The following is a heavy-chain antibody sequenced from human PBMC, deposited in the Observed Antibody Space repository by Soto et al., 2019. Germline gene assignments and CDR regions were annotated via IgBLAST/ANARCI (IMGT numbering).Heavy chain of an antibody. D-gene: IGHD2-15*01. Sequence: QVQLQESGPGLVKPSQTLSLTCTVSGVSISSGGYYWSWIRQHPGKGLEWIGDIYYSGSTYYNPSLKTRVSITLDTSKNQFSLKLSSVTAADTAVYYCAREGDYCSGGSCYRWFDPWGQGTLVTVSS. CDR3: AREGDYCSGGSCYRWFDP. CDR1: GVSISSGGYY. CDR2: IYYSGST. J-gene: IGHJ5*02. V-gene: IGHV4-31*03.